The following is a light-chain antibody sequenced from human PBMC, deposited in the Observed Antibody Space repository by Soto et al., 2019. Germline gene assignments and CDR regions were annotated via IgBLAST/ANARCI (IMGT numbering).Light chain of an antibody. V-gene: IGKV1D-13*01. Sequence: AIQLTQSPSSLSASVGDRVTITCRASQGISSALAWYQQKPGKAPKLLIYDASSLESGVPSRFSGSGSGTDFTLTISSLQPEGFATYYCQQFNNYPLLTFGGGTKVEIK. CDR2: DAS. J-gene: IGKJ4*01. CDR3: QQFNNYPLLT. CDR1: QGISSA.